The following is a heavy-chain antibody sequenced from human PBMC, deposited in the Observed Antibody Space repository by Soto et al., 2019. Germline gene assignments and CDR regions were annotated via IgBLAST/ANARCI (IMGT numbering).Heavy chain of an antibody. V-gene: IGHV5-10-1*03. CDR2: IDPGDSYT. CDR3: ARDIGAAGTSHGMVV. J-gene: IGHJ6*02. D-gene: IGHD6-13*01. CDR1: GYSFTTYW. Sequence: EVQLVQSGAEVKKPGESLRISCKASGYSFTTYWINWVRQMPGKGVEWVGKIDPGDSYTNYSPSFRGHVTISADTSTSTAYLQWNSLKASDTAIYYCARDIGAAGTSHGMVVWGQGTTVTVSS.